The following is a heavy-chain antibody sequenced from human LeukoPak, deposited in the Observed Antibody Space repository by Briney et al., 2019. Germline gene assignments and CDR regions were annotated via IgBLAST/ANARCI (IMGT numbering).Heavy chain of an antibody. CDR1: GFTFSNYW. Sequence: GGSLRLSCAASGFTFSNYWMHWVRQAPGKGLEWVSYISSTSSTIYYADSVKGRFTISRDNAKNSLYLQMNSLRAEDTAVYYCARAHPGDYSDFQFDYWGQGTLVTVSS. CDR2: ISSTSSTI. D-gene: IGHD4-11*01. CDR3: ARAHPGDYSDFQFDY. V-gene: IGHV3-48*01. J-gene: IGHJ4*02.